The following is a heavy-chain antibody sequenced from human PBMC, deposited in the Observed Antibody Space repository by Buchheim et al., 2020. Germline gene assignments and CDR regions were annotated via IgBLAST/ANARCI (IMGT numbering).Heavy chain of an antibody. CDR3: ARGRIVLMVYAIFPPFDY. CDR1: GFTFSSYA. CDR2: ISYDGSNK. Sequence: QVQLVESGGGVVQPGRSLRLSCAASGFTFSSYAMHWVRQAPGKGLEWVAVISYDGSNKYYADSVKGRFTISRDNSKNTLYLQMNSLRAEDTAVYYCARGRIVLMVYAIFPPFDYWGQGTL. J-gene: IGHJ4*02. V-gene: IGHV3-30-3*01. D-gene: IGHD2-8*01.